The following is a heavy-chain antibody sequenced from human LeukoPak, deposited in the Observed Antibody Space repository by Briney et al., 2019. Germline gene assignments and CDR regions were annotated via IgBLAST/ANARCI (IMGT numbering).Heavy chain of an antibody. CDR1: GFTFSSYA. V-gene: IGHV3-23*01. CDR3: AKGVFYYDSSAYYYTYYFDY. CDR2: ISGSGGNT. D-gene: IGHD3-22*01. Sequence: GGSLRLSCAASGFTFSSYAMSWVRQAPGKGLEWVSAISGSGGNTYYADSVKGRFTISRDNSKNTLYLQMNSLRAEDTAVYYCAKGVFYYDSSAYYYTYYFDYWGQGTQVTVSS. J-gene: IGHJ4*02.